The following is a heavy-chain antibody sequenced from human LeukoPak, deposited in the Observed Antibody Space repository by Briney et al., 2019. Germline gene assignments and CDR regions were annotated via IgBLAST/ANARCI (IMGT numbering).Heavy chain of an antibody. J-gene: IGHJ3*02. CDR1: RGTFSDYA. CDR3: VRHPNPLMVTDDAFHI. D-gene: IGHD2-21*02. CDR2: IIPVFVTP. Sequence: SVKVSCKASRGTFSDYALSWVRQAPGQGLEWMGVIIPVFVTPYYAQRFQGRVTITTGESTTTAYMELSGLTSEDTAVYYCVRHPNPLMVTDDAFHIGGQGTKVTVSS. V-gene: IGHV1-69*05.